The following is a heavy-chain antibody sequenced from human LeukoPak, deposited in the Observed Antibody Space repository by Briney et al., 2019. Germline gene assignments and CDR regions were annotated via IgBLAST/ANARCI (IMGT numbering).Heavy chain of an antibody. CDR3: AKDSTSGSYYLDY. CDR1: GGTFSSYT. Sequence: SVKVSCKASGGTFSSYTISWVRQAPGQGLEWMGRIIPILGIANYAQKFQGRVTITADKTTSTAYMDLSSLASEDTAVYSCAKDSTSGSYYLDYWGQGTLVTVSS. J-gene: IGHJ4*02. CDR2: IIPILGIA. V-gene: IGHV1-69*04. D-gene: IGHD1-26*01.